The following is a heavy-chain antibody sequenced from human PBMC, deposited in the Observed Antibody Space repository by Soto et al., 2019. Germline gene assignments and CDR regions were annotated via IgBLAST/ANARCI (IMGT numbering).Heavy chain of an antibody. Sequence: HPGGSLRLSCAATGFTFSSYAMSWVRQAPGKGLEWVSAISGSGGSTYYADSVKGRFTISRDNSKNTLYLQMNSLRAEDTAVYYCAKDRIAARPPGIRSGYFQHWGQGTLVTVSS. CDR1: GFTFSSYA. CDR2: ISGSGGST. V-gene: IGHV3-23*01. J-gene: IGHJ1*01. D-gene: IGHD6-6*01. CDR3: AKDRIAARPPGIRSGYFQH.